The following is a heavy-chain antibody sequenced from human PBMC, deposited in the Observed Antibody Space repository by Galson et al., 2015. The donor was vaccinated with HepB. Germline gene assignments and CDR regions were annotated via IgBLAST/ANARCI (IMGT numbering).Heavy chain of an antibody. CDR3: AKVTYSSGYYPVDYYYGMDV. CDR2: ISYDGSNK. D-gene: IGHD3-22*01. Sequence: SLRLSCAASGFTFSSYGMHWVRQAPGKGLERVAVISYDGSNKYYADSVKGRFTISRDNSKNTLYLQMSSLRAVDTAVFYCAKVTYSSGYYPVDYYYGMDVWGQGTTVTVSS. V-gene: IGHV3-30*18. J-gene: IGHJ6*02. CDR1: GFTFSSYG.